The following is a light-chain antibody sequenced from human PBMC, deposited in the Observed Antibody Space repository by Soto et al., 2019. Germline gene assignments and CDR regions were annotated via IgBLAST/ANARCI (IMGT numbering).Light chain of an antibody. V-gene: IGLV1-40*01. CDR2: GNS. J-gene: IGLJ1*01. CDR1: SSNIGAGYD. Sequence: SVLTPPPSVSGAPGQSVTISCTGSSSNIGAGYDVHWYQQLPGTAPKLLIYGNSNRPSGVPDRFSGSKSVTSASLAITGLQAEDEADYYCQSYDSSLSGYVFGTGTKATVL. CDR3: QSYDSSLSGYV.